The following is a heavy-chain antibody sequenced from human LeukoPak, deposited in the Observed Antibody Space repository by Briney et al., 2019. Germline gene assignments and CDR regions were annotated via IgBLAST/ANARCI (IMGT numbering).Heavy chain of an antibody. Sequence: ASVKVSCKASGHTFTSYGISWVRQAPGQGLEWMGWISAYNGNTNYAQKLQGRVTMTTDTSTSTAYMELRSLRSDDTAVYYCARESADYGDYDAFDIWGQGTMVTVSS. D-gene: IGHD4-17*01. CDR1: GHTFTSYG. V-gene: IGHV1-18*01. J-gene: IGHJ3*02. CDR3: ARESADYGDYDAFDI. CDR2: ISAYNGNT.